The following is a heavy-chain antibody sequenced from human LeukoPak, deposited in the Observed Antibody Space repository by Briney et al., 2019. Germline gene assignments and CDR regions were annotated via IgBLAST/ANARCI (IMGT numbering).Heavy chain of an antibody. CDR3: ARDFYGSGNMDV. J-gene: IGHJ6*03. V-gene: IGHV3-66*02. Sequence: GGSLRLSCAASGFTVSSNYMSWVRQAPGKGLKWVSVIYSGGSTYYADSVKGRFTISRDNSKNTLYLQMNSLRAEDTAAYYCARDFYGSGNMDVWGKGTTVTVSS. D-gene: IGHD3-10*01. CDR2: IYSGGST. CDR1: GFTVSSNY.